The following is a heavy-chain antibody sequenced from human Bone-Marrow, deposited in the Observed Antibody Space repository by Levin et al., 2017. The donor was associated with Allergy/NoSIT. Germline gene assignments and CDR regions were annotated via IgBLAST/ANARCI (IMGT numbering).Heavy chain of an antibody. D-gene: IGHD3-10*01. CDR1: GGSISSGGYY. V-gene: IGHV4-31*03. Sequence: SCTVSGGSISSGGYYWSWIRQHPGKGLEWIGYIYYSGSTYYNPSLKSRVTISVDTSKNQFSLKLSSVTAADTAVYYCARGPTGSGSYYNQFDYWGQGTLVTVSS. J-gene: IGHJ4*02. CDR2: IYYSGST. CDR3: ARGPTGSGSYYNQFDY.